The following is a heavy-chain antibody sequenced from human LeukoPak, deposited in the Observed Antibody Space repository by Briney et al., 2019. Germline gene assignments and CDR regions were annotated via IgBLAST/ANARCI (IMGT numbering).Heavy chain of an antibody. J-gene: IGHJ4*02. D-gene: IGHD3-10*01. Sequence: GDSVKVSCKASGGTFSSYAISWVRQAPGQGLEWMGGIIPIFGTANYAQKFQGRVTTTADESTSTAYMELSSLRSEDTAVYYCASGRSGSYYFSFLYWGQGTLVTVSS. CDR2: IIPIFGTA. CDR1: GGTFSSYA. V-gene: IGHV1-69*13. CDR3: ASGRSGSYYFSFLY.